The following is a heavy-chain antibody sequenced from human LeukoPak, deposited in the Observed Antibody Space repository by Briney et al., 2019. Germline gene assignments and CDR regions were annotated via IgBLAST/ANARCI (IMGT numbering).Heavy chain of an antibody. CDR1: GGTFSSYA. V-gene: IGHV1-69*10. D-gene: IGHD4-17*01. CDR2: IIPILGTA. Sequence: GASVKVSCKASGGTFSSYAISWVRQAPGQGLEWMGGIIPILGTANYAQKFQGRVTITADKSTSTAYMELSSLRSEDTAVYYCARVPHYGDYGADYWGQGTLVTVSS. J-gene: IGHJ4*02. CDR3: ARVPHYGDYGADY.